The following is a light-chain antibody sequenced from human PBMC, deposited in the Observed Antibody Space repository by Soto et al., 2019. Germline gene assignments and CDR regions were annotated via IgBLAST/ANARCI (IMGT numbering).Light chain of an antibody. V-gene: IGLV2-8*01. CDR2: EVN. CDR1: SSNVGGYNY. J-gene: IGLJ1*01. Sequence: QSALTQPPSASGSPGQSVTISGTGTSSNVGGYNYVSWYQQHQGKVPKLMVYEVNKRPSGVPDRFSGSKSGNTASLTVSGLQAEDEADYYCTSYAGGNNVFGTGTKLTVL. CDR3: TSYAGGNNV.